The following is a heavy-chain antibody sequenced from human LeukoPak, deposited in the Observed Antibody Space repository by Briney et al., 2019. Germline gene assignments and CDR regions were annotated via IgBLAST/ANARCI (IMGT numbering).Heavy chain of an antibody. J-gene: IGHJ4*02. CDR1: GGSINSYY. CDR2: IFYTGST. D-gene: IGHD3-16*02. CDR3: ARVVVHGHSDY. Sequence: ASETLSLTCTVSGGSINSYYWSWIRQPPGKTLEWIGYIFYTGSTKYNPSLKSRVTISVDTSKNQFSLELTSVTAADTAVYYCARVVVHGHSDYWGQGALVTVSS. V-gene: IGHV4-59*08.